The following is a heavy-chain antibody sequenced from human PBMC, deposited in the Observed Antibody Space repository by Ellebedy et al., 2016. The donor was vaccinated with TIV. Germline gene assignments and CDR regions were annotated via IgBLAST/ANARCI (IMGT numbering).Heavy chain of an antibody. CDR1: GFTVSSNY. Sequence: GESLKISCAASGFTVSSNYMSWVRQAPGKGLEWVAVIWYDGSNKYYADSVKGRFTISRDNSKNTLYLQMNSLRAEDTAVYYCARDLEHYYDSSGYYEGDYWGQGTLVTVSS. V-gene: IGHV3-33*08. D-gene: IGHD3-22*01. J-gene: IGHJ4*02. CDR3: ARDLEHYYDSSGYYEGDY. CDR2: IWYDGSNK.